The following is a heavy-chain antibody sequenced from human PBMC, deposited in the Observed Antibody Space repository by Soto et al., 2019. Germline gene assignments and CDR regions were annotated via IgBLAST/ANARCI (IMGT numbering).Heavy chain of an antibody. D-gene: IGHD1-1*01. J-gene: IGHJ6*02. CDR2: INHRGSL. Sequence: PSETLSLTCTVTGGSMTSGDQYWTWIRHRPGEGLEWFGYINHRGSLYYNPSLKSRVSMSVDTSKNQFSLNLSSVTAADTAVYYCARELPQRQGRNMDVGGQGTTVTVSS. V-gene: IGHV4-31*03. CDR1: GGSMTSGDQY. CDR3: ARELPQRQGRNMDV.